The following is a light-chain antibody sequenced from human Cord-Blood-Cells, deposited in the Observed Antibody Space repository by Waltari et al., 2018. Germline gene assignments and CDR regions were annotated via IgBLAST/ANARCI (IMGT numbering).Light chain of an antibody. J-gene: IGKJ4*01. CDR1: QSISSY. V-gene: IGKV1-39*01. CDR3: QKSYSTPT. Sequence: DIQMTQSPSSLSASVGDRVTITCRAIQSISSYLNWYQQKPGKVNKHLIYAASSLQSGVPSRFSGSGSGTDFTLTISSLQPEDFATYYSQKSYSTPTFGGGTKVEIK. CDR2: AAS.